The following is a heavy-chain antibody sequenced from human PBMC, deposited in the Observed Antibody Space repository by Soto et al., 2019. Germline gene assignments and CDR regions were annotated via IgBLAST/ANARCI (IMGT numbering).Heavy chain of an antibody. V-gene: IGHV1-69*13. Sequence: ASVKVSCNASGGTFSSYRINWVRQAPGQGLEWVGGIVPIYRTADYAQKFQGRVTITADESARTSYMELRGLKSQDTAVYYCVRDSGAKLSSSWGQGTLVTVSS. J-gene: IGHJ4*02. CDR1: GGTFSSYR. CDR3: VRDSGAKLSSS. D-gene: IGHD6-13*01. CDR2: IVPIYRTA.